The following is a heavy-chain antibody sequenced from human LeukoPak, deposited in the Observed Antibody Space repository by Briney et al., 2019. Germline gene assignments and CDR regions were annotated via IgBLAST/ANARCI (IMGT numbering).Heavy chain of an antibody. CDR1: GFTFSTYW. Sequence: GGSLRLSCAASGFTFSTYWMHWVRRAPGKGLVWVSRINSDGSSTSYADSVKGRFTISRDNAKNTLYLQMNSLRAEDTAVYYCSSRTTGSDYWGQGTLVTVSS. V-gene: IGHV3-74*01. J-gene: IGHJ4*02. CDR2: INSDGSST. D-gene: IGHD1-1*01. CDR3: SSRTTGSDY.